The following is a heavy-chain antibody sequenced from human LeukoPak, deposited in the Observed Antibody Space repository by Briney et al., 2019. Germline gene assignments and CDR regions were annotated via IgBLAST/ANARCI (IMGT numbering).Heavy chain of an antibody. CDR3: ARGLPDCTNGVCYTGWFDP. V-gene: IGHV4-34*01. D-gene: IGHD2-8*01. CDR1: XXFXXYX. J-gene: IGHJ5*02. Sequence: XXFXXYXXXWIRQPPGKGLEXXGEIXHSGSTNYNPSLKSRVTISVDTSKNQFSLKLSSVTAADTAVYYCARGLPDCTNGVCYTGWFDPWGQGTLVTVSS. CDR2: IXHSGST.